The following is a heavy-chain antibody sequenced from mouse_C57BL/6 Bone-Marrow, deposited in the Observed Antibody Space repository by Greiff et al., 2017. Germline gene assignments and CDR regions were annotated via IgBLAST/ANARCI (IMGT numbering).Heavy chain of an antibody. J-gene: IGHJ2*01. V-gene: IGHV1-7*01. Sequence: QVQLQQSGAELAKPGASVKLSCKASGYTFTSYWMHWVKQRPGQGLEWIGYINPSSGYTKYNQKFKDKATLTADKSSSTAYMQLSSLTYEDSAVSYCASPFITTVVPFDYWGQDTTLTVSS. CDR3: ASPFITTVVPFDY. CDR1: GYTFTSYW. CDR2: INPSSGYT. D-gene: IGHD1-1*01.